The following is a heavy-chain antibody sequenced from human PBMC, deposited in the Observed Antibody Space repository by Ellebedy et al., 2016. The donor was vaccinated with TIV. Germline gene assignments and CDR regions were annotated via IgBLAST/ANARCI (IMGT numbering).Heavy chain of an antibody. CDR3: ARRVIRFEYFDF. Sequence: MPGGSLRLSCNVSGGSIISYYWGWIRQPPGKGLEWIGHIYYTGNTIYNPSLKSRVTISVDTSKNQVSLKLNSVTAADTAVYYCARRVIRFEYFDFWGQGRLVTVAS. CDR2: IYYTGNT. D-gene: IGHD3-10*01. CDR1: GGSIISYY. V-gene: IGHV4-59*08. J-gene: IGHJ4*02.